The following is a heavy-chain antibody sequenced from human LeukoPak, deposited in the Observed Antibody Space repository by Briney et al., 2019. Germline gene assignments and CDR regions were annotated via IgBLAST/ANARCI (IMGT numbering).Heavy chain of an antibody. D-gene: IGHD6-6*01. Sequence: ASVKVSCKASGYTFTSYYMHWVRQAPGQGLEWMGIINPSGGSTSYAQKFQGRVTMTRDMSTSTVYMELSSLRSEDTAVYYCARDKGRGSSSPDAFDTWGQGTMVTVSS. V-gene: IGHV1-46*01. CDR2: INPSGGST. CDR3: ARDKGRGSSSPDAFDT. J-gene: IGHJ3*02. CDR1: GYTFTSYY.